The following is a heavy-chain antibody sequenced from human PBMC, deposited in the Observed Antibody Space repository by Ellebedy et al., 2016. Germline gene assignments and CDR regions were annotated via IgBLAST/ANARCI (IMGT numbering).Heavy chain of an antibody. Sequence: SETLSLTCAVSGGSISSGVYSWSWIRQPPGTGLEWIGYIYHSGNAYYNPSLASRVTIYLDRSKNQFSLKLSSVTAADTAMYYCARGGLGYCSGGSSLGFDSWGQGTLVTVSS. D-gene: IGHD2-15*01. CDR3: ARGGLGYCSGGSSLGFDS. CDR2: IYHSGNA. J-gene: IGHJ4*02. V-gene: IGHV4-30-2*01. CDR1: GGSISSGVYS.